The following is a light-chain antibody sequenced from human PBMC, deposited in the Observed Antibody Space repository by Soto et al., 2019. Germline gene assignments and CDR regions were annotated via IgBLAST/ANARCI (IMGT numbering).Light chain of an antibody. V-gene: IGKV1-5*01. CDR1: QSISSW. J-gene: IGKJ1*01. CDR2: SAS. Sequence: DIQMTQSPSTLSASVGDRVTITCRASQSISSWLAWYQQKPGKAHKLLIFSASSLESGVHPRFSGSRSGTEFTLTISSLQPDDFATYYCQQSYSSSATFGQGTKVDIK. CDR3: QQSYSSSAT.